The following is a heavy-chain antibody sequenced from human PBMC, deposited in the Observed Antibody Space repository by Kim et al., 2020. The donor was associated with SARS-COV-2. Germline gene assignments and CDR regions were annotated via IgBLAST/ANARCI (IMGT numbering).Heavy chain of an antibody. D-gene: IGHD2-15*01. CDR3: STDCSGGSCYWGAWYFDY. CDR2: IKNKTDGGTK. J-gene: IGHJ4*02. CDR1: GFTFSNAW. Sequence: GGSLRLSCAASGFTFSNAWMSWVRQAPGKGLEWVGRIKNKTDGGTKDYAAPVKGRFTISRDDSTNTLYLQMNSLKTEDTSVYYCSTDCSGGSCYWGAWYFDYWGQGTLVTVSS. V-gene: IGHV3-15*01.